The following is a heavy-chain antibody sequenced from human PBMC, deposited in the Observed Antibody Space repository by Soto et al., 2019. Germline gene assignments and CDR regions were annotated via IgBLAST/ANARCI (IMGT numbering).Heavy chain of an antibody. V-gene: IGHV3-53*01. D-gene: IGHD2-2*01. Sequence: EVQLVEAGGGLIQPGGSLRLSCAASGFTVSHNYMSWVRQAPGKGLEWVSLIYSAGSTYYADSVKGRFTVSRDSSKNTLYLQMNSLRAEDTSVYYCAAYSTLDYWGQGALVTVSS. CDR3: AAYSTLDY. CDR1: GFTVSHNY. CDR2: IYSAGST. J-gene: IGHJ4*02.